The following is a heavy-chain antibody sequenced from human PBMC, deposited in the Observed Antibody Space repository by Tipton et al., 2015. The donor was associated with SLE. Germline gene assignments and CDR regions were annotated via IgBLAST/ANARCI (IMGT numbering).Heavy chain of an antibody. CDR3: ARDGRGDYPKGVMDV. Sequence: SLRLSRVAPGFTLSVYSMNWVRQAPGKGLEWVSFISSTSSYTFYADSVKGRFTISRDNAKNSLFLQMNSLRAEDTAVYYCARDGRGDYPKGVMDVWGKGTTVTVSS. J-gene: IGHJ6*04. V-gene: IGHV3-21*01. CDR1: GFTLSVYS. D-gene: IGHD4-17*01. CDR2: ISSTSSYT.